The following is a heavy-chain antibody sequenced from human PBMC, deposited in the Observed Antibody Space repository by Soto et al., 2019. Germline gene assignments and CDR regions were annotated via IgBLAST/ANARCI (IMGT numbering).Heavy chain of an antibody. CDR2: LSGSGGTT. Sequence: GGSLRLSCTGSGVTFSNYAMNWVRQAPGKGLEWVSSLSGSGGTTYYADSVKGRFIISRDNSKNTLYLLMNSLRAEDTALYYCAKQRADYGSGADTFYFDSWGPAALVTVSS. V-gene: IGHV3-23*01. J-gene: IGHJ4*02. CDR3: AKQRADYGSGADTFYFDS. CDR1: GVTFSNYA. D-gene: IGHD3-10*01.